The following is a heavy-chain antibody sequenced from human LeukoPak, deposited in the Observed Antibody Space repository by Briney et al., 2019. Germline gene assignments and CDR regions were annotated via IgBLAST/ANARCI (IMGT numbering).Heavy chain of an antibody. CDR1: GGSFSSYG. D-gene: IGHD3-3*01. Sequence: SVKVSCKASGGSFSSYGISWVRQAPGQGLEWMGGVLPIFGITNYAQRFQGRVTITADESRSTAYMGLSSLTSGDTAVYYCARDLLPMTKAGVVNDWGQGSLVIVSA. V-gene: IGHV1-69*13. J-gene: IGHJ4*02. CDR2: VLPIFGIT. CDR3: ARDLLPMTKAGVVND.